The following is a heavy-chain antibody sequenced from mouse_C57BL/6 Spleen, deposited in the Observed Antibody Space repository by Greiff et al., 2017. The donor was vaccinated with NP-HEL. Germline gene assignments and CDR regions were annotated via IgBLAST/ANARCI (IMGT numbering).Heavy chain of an antibody. V-gene: IGHV1-42*01. CDR2: INPSTGGT. CDR1: GYSFTGYY. Sequence: VQLQQSGPELVKPGASVKISCKASGYSFTGYYMNWVKQSPEKSLEWIGEINPSTGGTTYNQKFKAKATLTVDKSSSTAYMQLKSLTSEDSAVYYCARPPNSYWYFDVWGTGTTVTVSS. J-gene: IGHJ1*03. CDR3: ARPPNSYWYFDV.